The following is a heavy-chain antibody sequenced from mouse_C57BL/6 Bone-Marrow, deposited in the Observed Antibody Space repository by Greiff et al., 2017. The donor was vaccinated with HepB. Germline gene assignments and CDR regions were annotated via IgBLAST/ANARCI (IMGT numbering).Heavy chain of an antibody. CDR1: GFNIKDDY. Sequence: EVKLVESGAELVRPGASVKLSCTASGFNIKDDYMHWVKQRPEQGLEWIGWIDPENGDTEYASKFQGKATITADTSSNTAYLQLSSLTSEDTALYYCTTEDYDYDEGFAYWGQGTLVTVSA. CDR2: IDPENGDT. J-gene: IGHJ3*01. D-gene: IGHD2-4*01. V-gene: IGHV14-4*01. CDR3: TTEDYDYDEGFAY.